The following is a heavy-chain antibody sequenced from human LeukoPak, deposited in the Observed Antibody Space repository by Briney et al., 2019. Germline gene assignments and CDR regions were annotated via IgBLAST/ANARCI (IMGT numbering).Heavy chain of an antibody. D-gene: IGHD3-16*01. CDR2: INPSGGST. CDR3: ARSGAEITRLYDY. Sequence: GASVKVSCKASGYTFTSYYMHWVRQAPGQGLEWMGIINPSGGSTSYAQKFQGRVTMTRDTSTSTVYMELSSLKSDDTAVYYCARSGAEITRLYDYWGQGTLVTVSS. CDR1: GYTFTSYY. V-gene: IGHV1-46*01. J-gene: IGHJ4*02.